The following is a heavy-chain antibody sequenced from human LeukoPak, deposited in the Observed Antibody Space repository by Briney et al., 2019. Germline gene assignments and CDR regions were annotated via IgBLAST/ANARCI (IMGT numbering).Heavy chain of an antibody. Sequence: PSETLSLTCAVYGGSFSGYYWSWIRQPPGKGLEWIGEINHSGSTNYNPSLKSRVTISVDTSKNQFSLKLSSVTAADTAVYYCARSDYGCFDYWGQGTLVTDSS. CDR3: ARSDYGCFDY. CDR2: INHSGST. J-gene: IGHJ4*02. V-gene: IGHV4-34*01. CDR1: GGSFSGYY. D-gene: IGHD4-17*01.